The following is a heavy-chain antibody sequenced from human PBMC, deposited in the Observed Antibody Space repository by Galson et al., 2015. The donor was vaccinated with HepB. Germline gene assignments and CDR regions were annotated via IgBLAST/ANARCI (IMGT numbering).Heavy chain of an antibody. CDR3: TRDSGWESAY. Sequence: SLRLSCAASGFIVDGSGMSWVRQAPGKGLEWVSGISASGGKTYYADSVEGRFPLSRDKSQNTVYLQMNSLRVDDSALYYCTRDSGWESAYWGQGTLVSVSS. V-gene: IGHV3-23*01. J-gene: IGHJ4*02. CDR2: ISASGGKT. CDR1: GFIVDGSG. D-gene: IGHD3-10*01.